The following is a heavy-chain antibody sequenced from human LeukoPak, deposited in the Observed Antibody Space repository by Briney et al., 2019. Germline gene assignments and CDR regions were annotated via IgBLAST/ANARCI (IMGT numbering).Heavy chain of an antibody. CDR3: AREPAANSDFDY. Sequence: GGSLRLSCAASGFTFSSYWMSWVRQAPGKGLEWVAVISYDGSNKYYADSVKGRFTISRDNSKNTLYLQMNSLRAEDTAVYYCAREPAANSDFDYWGQGTLVTVSS. CDR2: ISYDGSNK. V-gene: IGHV3-30*03. J-gene: IGHJ4*02. D-gene: IGHD1-1*01. CDR1: GFTFSSYW.